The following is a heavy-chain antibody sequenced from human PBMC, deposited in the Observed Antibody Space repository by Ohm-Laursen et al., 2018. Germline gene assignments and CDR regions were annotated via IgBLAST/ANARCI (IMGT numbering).Heavy chain of an antibody. Sequence: GSLRLSCSASGFTFSSYSMNWVRQAPGKGLEWVSSISSSSSYIYYADSVKGRLTISRDNAKNSLYLQMNSLRAEDTAVYYCAREAEQWLLYKDYYGMDVWGQGTTVTVSS. CDR1: GFTFSSYS. CDR2: ISSSSSYI. CDR3: AREAEQWLLYKDYYGMDV. D-gene: IGHD6-19*01. V-gene: IGHV3-21*01. J-gene: IGHJ6*02.